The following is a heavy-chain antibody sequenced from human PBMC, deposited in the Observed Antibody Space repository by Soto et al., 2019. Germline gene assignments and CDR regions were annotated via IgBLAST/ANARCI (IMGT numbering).Heavy chain of an antibody. CDR3: ARDSFPTTTKGHGVYLYYGVDV. CDR1: GFSLSSYA. V-gene: IGHV3-30-3*01. J-gene: IGHJ6*02. Sequence: ESGGGVVQSGRSLRLSCAASGFSLSSYAMHWVRQGPGKGLEWVAVISYDGDNENYADSVKGRFTISRDNSNNTLYLQMSSLRAEDTAVYYCARDSFPTTTKGHGVYLYYGVDVWGQGTTVTVSS. CDR2: ISYDGDNE. D-gene: IGHD1-1*01.